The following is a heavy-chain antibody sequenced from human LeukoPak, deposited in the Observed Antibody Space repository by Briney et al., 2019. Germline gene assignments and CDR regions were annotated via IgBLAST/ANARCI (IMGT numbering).Heavy chain of an antibody. CDR2: ISRSGNST. J-gene: IGHJ4*02. D-gene: IGHD3-3*01. CDR3: AKWAFPYYDFWGYFDY. Sequence: PGGSLRLSCAASGFIFSSYAMTWVRQAPGKGLEWVSAISRSGNSTFYADSVKGRFTISRDNSKNTLCLQMNSLRAEDTAVYYCAKWAFPYYDFWGYFDYWGQGTLVTVSS. V-gene: IGHV3-23*01. CDR1: GFIFSSYA.